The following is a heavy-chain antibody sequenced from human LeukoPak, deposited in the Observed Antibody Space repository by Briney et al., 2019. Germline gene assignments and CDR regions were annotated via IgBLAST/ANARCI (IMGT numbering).Heavy chain of an antibody. D-gene: IGHD5-18*01. CDR3: RVDTAVVTDY. CDR2: INHSGST. J-gene: IGHJ4*02. Sequence: PSETLSLACAVYGGSFSGYYWSWIRQPPGKGLEWIGEINHSGSTNYNPSLKSRVTISVDTSKNQFSLKLSSVTAADTAVYYCRVDTAVVTDYWGQGTLVTVSS. CDR1: GGSFSGYY. V-gene: IGHV4-34*01.